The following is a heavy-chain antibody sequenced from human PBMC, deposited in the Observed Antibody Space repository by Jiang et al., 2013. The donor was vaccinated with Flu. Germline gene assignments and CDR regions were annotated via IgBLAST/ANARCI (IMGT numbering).Heavy chain of an antibody. V-gene: IGHV7-4-1*02. CDR1: TSTLNSYV. CDR3: ASLPPPDDGSGSYSPSP. J-gene: IGHJ5*02. CDR2: INTSTGNP. Sequence: QSGSELKKPGASVKISCRASTSTLNSYVINWVRQAPGQGPEWLGWINTSTGNPTYAQGFTGRFVFSLDTSVSTAFLEITSLKAEDTALYYCASLPPPDDGSGSYSPSPWGQGTLVTVSS. D-gene: IGHD3-10*01.